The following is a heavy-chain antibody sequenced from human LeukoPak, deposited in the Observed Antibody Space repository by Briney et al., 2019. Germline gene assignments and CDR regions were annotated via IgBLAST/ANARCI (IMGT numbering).Heavy chain of an antibody. J-gene: IGHJ4*02. V-gene: IGHV5-51*01. Sequence: GESLKISCRGSGYSFTRYWIAWGRQMPGKGLEWMGIIYPGDSDTKYSPSFQGHVIFSADKSISTAYLEWSSLKASDTALYYWASLGASDDLDYWGQGTVVTVSS. CDR3: ASLGASDDLDY. CDR1: GYSFTRYW. D-gene: IGHD1-1*01. CDR2: IYPGDSDT.